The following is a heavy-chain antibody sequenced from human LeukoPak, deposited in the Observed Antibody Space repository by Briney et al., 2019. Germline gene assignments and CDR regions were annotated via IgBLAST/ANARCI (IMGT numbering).Heavy chain of an antibody. D-gene: IGHD3-10*01. CDR1: GGSFSGYY. Sequence: SETLSLTCAVYGGSFSGYYWSWIRQPPGKGLEWIGEINHSGSTNYNPFLKSRVTISVDTSKNQFSLKLSSVTAADTAVYYCARGANYYGSGSYYDHYYYMDVWGKGTTVTISS. CDR2: INHSGST. CDR3: ARGANYYGSGSYYDHYYYMDV. V-gene: IGHV4-34*01. J-gene: IGHJ6*03.